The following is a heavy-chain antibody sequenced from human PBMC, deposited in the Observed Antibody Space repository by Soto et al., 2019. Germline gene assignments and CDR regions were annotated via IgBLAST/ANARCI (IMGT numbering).Heavy chain of an antibody. D-gene: IGHD2-2*02. Sequence: GGSLRLSCAASGFTFNTYGMHWVRQAPGKGLEWVALISSDATNKYYGDSVKGRFTISRDNPKNTLYLQMNSLRAEETAVYYCAAYTRRYWNYFDYWGLGSLVTVSS. CDR1: GFTFNTYG. CDR2: ISSDATNK. V-gene: IGHV3-30*03. CDR3: AAYTRRYWNYFDY. J-gene: IGHJ4*02.